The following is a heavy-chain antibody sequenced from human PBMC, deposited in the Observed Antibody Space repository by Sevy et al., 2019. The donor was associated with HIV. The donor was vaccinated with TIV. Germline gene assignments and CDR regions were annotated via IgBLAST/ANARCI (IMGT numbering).Heavy chain of an antibody. V-gene: IGHV3-33*01. CDR1: GFTFRNHG. D-gene: IGHD6-13*01. CDR3: ERIRGASSSPEYFDC. J-gene: IGHJ4*02. Sequence: GGSLRLSCAASGFTFRNHGMHWVRQAPGKGLEWVAVIWYDGSNKYYADPVKGRFTISRDNSKNTLFLQMDSLRSDDTAVAHCERIRGASSSPEYFDCWGQGTLVTVSS. CDR2: IWYDGSNK.